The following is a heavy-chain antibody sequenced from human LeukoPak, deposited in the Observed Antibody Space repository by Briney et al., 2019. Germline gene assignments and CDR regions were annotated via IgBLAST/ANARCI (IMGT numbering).Heavy chain of an antibody. CDR2: IYHSGRT. V-gene: IGHV4-38-2*02. J-gene: IGHJ4*02. CDR1: GYSISSGDY. D-gene: IGHD3-22*01. CDR3: ARGHYDSSGYYYVSLYYFDY. Sequence: SETLSLTCTVSGYSISSGDYWGWIRQPPGKGLEWIGSIYHSGRTYYNPSLKSRVTISVDTSKNQVSLILTSVTAADTAVYYCARGHYDSSGYYYVSLYYFDYWGQGTLVTVSS.